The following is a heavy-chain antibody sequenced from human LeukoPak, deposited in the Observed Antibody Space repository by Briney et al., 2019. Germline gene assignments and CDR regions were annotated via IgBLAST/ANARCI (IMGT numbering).Heavy chain of an antibody. CDR3: ARGRVASGSYYTYRRTDAFDF. CDR2: MNHTGGT. Sequence: LQTLSLTCALYGVAFSGDCWGCICQPPGGRQEWSWEMNHTGGTNYNPSLKRRVTISVGTSKNQCSLKLSSVTAAGTAVYYCARGRVASGSYYTYRRTDAFDFWGRGTMVTVSS. D-gene: IGHD1-26*01. CDR1: GVAFSGDC. V-gene: IGHV4-34*01. J-gene: IGHJ3*01.